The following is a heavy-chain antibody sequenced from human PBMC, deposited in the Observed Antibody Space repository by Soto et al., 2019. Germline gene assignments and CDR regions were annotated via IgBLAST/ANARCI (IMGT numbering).Heavy chain of an antibody. CDR2: IRNSLTTI. V-gene: IGHV3-48*01. CDR3: ARSGLPYTMDV. Sequence: GGSLRLSCAASGFSFSNYNMNWVRQAPGGGLEWIAHIRNSLTTIYYADSVKGRFTISRDNAKNTLYLQMDSLRAVDTAVYYCARSGLPYTMDVWGQGTTVTV. CDR1: GFSFSNYN. J-gene: IGHJ6*02. D-gene: IGHD4-4*01.